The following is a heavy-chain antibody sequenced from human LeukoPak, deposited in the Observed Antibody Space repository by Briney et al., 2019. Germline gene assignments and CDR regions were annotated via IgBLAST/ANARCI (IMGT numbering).Heavy chain of an antibody. D-gene: IGHD5/OR15-5a*01. CDR3: ARNVGWSTTA. V-gene: IGHV1-2*02. Sequence: GASVKVSCKASGYTFTDHYIHWVRQAPGQGLEWMGWINGNSGDTKYEQKFQGRVSMTRDTSISTGYMELNRLRSDDTAVYFCARNVGWSTTAWGQGTLVTVSS. CDR1: GYTFTDHY. J-gene: IGHJ5*02. CDR2: INGNSGDT.